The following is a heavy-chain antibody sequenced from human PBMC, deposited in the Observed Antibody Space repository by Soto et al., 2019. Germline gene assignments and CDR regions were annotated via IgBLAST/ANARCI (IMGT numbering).Heavy chain of an antibody. V-gene: IGHV4-30-4*01. J-gene: IGHJ4*02. CDR1: GGSISSSDYY. Sequence: QVQLQESGPGLVQPSQTLSLTCTVSGGSISSSDYYWSWIRQPPGKGLEWIAYIYYSGTAYYNPSLKSRVTISVDTSKSQFSLKLSSVTAADTAVYYCARAGSSGSDYLTFDYWGQGTLVTVSS. CDR2: IYYSGTA. CDR3: ARAGSSGSDYLTFDY. D-gene: IGHD4-17*01.